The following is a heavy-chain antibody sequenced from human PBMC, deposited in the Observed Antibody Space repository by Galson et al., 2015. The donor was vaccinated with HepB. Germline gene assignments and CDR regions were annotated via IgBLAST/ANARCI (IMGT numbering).Heavy chain of an antibody. CDR3: ARDYRPDFGSGSFYPNWFDA. Sequence: SLRLSCAASGFTFSDYAMNWVRQAQGKGLEWVSSISSGSHYIYYADSVKGRFTISRDNAKNSLYLQMNNLRAEDTAVFYRARDYRPDFGSGSFYPNWFDAWGQGTLVPVSS. D-gene: IGHD3-10*01. J-gene: IGHJ5*02. CDR2: ISSGSHYI. CDR1: GFTFSDYA. V-gene: IGHV3-21*06.